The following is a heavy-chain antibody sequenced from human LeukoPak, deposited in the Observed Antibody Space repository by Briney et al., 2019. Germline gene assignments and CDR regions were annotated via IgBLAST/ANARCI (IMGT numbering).Heavy chain of an antibody. Sequence: GGSLRLSCAASGFTFSSYAMHWVRQAPGKGLEWVAVISYDGSNKYYADSVKGRFTISRDNSKNTLYLQMNSLRAEDTAVYYCAREYCSSTSCIDYWGQGTLVTVSS. CDR3: AREYCSSTSCIDY. CDR2: ISYDGSNK. D-gene: IGHD2-2*01. V-gene: IGHV3-30-3*01. CDR1: GFTFSSYA. J-gene: IGHJ4*02.